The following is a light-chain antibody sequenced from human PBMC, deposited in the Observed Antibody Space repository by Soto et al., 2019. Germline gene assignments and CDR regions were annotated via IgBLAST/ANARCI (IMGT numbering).Light chain of an antibody. CDR1: QSISSS. CDR3: QQSFSTPLLT. Sequence: DIQLTQSPSSLSASAGDRVTITCRAGQSISSSLNWYQQKPGKAPKLLIYAASTLQSGVPSRFNGSRSGTTFTLTIGSLQPEDFATYYCQQSFSTPLLTFGPGTKVEIK. CDR2: AAS. J-gene: IGKJ3*01. V-gene: IGKV1-39*01.